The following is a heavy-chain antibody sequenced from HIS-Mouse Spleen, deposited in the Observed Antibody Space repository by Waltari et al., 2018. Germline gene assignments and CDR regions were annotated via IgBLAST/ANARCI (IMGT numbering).Heavy chain of an antibody. CDR3: AREIPYSSSWYDWYFDL. CDR2: IYYSGST. CDR1: GGSISSSSYY. D-gene: IGHD6-13*01. Sequence: QLQLQESGPGLVKPSETLSLTCTVSGGSISSSSYYRGWIRQPPGKGLDWIGSIYYSGSTCYIPSLKCRVTISVGTSMNQFSLKLSSVTAADTAVYYCAREIPYSSSWYDWYFDLWGRGTLVTVSS. J-gene: IGHJ2*01. V-gene: IGHV4-39*07.